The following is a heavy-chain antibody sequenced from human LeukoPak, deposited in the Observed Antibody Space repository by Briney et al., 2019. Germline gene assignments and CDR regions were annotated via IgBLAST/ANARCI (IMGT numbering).Heavy chain of an antibody. Sequence: SGGSLRLSCAASGFTFSDYYMDWVRQAPGKGLECVGRIRNKANCYSMDYAASVKDRFTISRDDSKNSLYLLMNSLKTEDTAVYYCTRDLTGDYWGQGTLVTVSS. J-gene: IGHJ4*02. CDR2: IRNKANCYSM. CDR3: TRDLTGDY. D-gene: IGHD3-9*01. V-gene: IGHV3-72*01. CDR1: GFTFSDYY.